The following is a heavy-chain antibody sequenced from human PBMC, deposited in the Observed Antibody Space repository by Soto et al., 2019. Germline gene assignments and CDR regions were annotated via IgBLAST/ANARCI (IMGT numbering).Heavy chain of an antibody. CDR3: AGGSSSWIAKNWFDP. J-gene: IGHJ5*02. Sequence: GGSLRLSCAASGFTFSSYAMHWVRQAPGKGLEYVSAISSNGGSTYYANSVKGRFTISRDNSKNTLYLQMGSLRAEDMAVYYCAGGSSSWIAKNWFDPWGQGTLVTVSS. D-gene: IGHD6-13*01. V-gene: IGHV3-64*01. CDR1: GFTFSSYA. CDR2: ISSNGGST.